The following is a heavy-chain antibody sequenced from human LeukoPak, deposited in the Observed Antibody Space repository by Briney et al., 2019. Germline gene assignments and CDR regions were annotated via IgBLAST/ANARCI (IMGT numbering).Heavy chain of an antibody. CDR2: VNPNNGGT. J-gene: IGHJ5*02. V-gene: IGHV1-2*02. D-gene: IGHD5-18*01. CDR3: ARLGRQDTAMA. CDR1: GYTFTCYY. Sequence: GSSVKVSCKPSGYTFTCYYMHWLRQAPGQGLQWLGWVNPNNGGTNYAQKFQGRVTMTWDTSINTAYMELNRLTSDDTAVYFCARLGRQDTAMAWGQGTLVTVSS.